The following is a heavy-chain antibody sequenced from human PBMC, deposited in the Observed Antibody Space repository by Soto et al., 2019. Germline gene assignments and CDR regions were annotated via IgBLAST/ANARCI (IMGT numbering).Heavy chain of an antibody. CDR1: GGSILDSTYY. CDR2: IFHSGRT. Sequence: SETLSLTCTVSGGSILDSTYYWAWVRQSPGKGLEWIGTIFHSGRTFYTPSLKTRVTISVDRSQNLFSLKLASVTAADTAVYYCVRSEATALDYWGQGILVTVSS. CDR3: VRSEATALDY. V-gene: IGHV4-39*07. J-gene: IGHJ4*02.